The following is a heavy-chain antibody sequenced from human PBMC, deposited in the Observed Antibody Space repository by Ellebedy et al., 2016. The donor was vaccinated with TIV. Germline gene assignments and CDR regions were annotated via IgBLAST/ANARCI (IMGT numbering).Heavy chain of an antibody. CDR3: ARAEDDSSGFDY. V-gene: IGHV1-2*04. CDR2: INPNSGGT. Sequence: AASVKVSCKASGYTFTGYYMHWVRQAPGQGLEWMGWINPNSGGTNYAQKFQGWVTMTRDTSISAAYMELSRLRSDDTAVYYCARAEDDSSGFDYWGQGTLVTASS. CDR1: GYTFTGYY. J-gene: IGHJ4*02. D-gene: IGHD3-22*01.